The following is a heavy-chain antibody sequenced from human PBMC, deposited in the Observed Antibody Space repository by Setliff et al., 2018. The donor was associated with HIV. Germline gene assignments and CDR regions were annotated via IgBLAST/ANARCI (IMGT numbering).Heavy chain of an antibody. Sequence: ASVKVSCKASGYTFTSYDINWVRQATGQGLERMGWMNPNSGNTGYAQKFQGRVTITRNTSISTAYMELSSLRPEDTAVYYCARGHAVVVPAVYYYYYGMDVWGQGTTVTVSS. CDR3: ARGHAVVVPAVYYYYYGMDV. D-gene: IGHD2-2*01. J-gene: IGHJ6*02. CDR1: GYTFTSYD. V-gene: IGHV1-8*03. CDR2: MNPNSGNT.